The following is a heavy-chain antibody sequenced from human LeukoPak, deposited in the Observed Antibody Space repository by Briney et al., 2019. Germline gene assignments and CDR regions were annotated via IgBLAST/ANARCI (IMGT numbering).Heavy chain of an antibody. CDR3: ARDPRGYSYGYVGTFDY. CDR1: GFTFSSYW. J-gene: IGHJ4*02. D-gene: IGHD5-18*01. V-gene: IGHV3-7*01. Sequence: GGSLRLSCAASGFTFSSYWMSWVRQAPGKGLEWVANIKQDGSEKYYVDSVKGRFTISRDNAKNSLYLQMNSLRAEDTAVYYCARDPRGYSYGYVGTFDYWGQGTLVTVPS. CDR2: IKQDGSEK.